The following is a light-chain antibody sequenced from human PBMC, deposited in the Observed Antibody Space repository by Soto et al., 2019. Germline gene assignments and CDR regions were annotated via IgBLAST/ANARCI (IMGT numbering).Light chain of an antibody. V-gene: IGLV2-23*01. Sequence: QSALTQPASVSASPGQSITISCTGTSSDVGSSNFVSWYQQHPGKAPKLIIYEGSRRPSGVSGRFSGSKSGNTASLTISWLQADDEADYYCCAFARSTTFYVFGTGTKSPS. CDR1: SSDVGSSNF. CDR3: CAFARSTTFYV. CDR2: EGS. J-gene: IGLJ1*01.